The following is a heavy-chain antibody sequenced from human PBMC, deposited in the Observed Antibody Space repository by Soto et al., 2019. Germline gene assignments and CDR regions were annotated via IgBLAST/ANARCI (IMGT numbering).Heavy chain of an antibody. Sequence: LSLTCTVSGGSISSYYVSWIRQSAGKGLEWIGRIDTSGTTNYNPSLKSRVTMSVDASKNHFSLNLSSVTAADTAVYYCARGPRGYVYYHGMDVWGQGTTVTVSS. V-gene: IGHV4-4*07. D-gene: IGHD3-10*01. J-gene: IGHJ6*02. CDR1: GGSISSYY. CDR2: IDTSGTT. CDR3: ARGPRGYVYYHGMDV.